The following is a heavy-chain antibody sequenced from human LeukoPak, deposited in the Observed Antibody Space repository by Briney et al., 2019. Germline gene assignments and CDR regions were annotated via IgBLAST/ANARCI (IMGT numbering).Heavy chain of an antibody. CDR2: IYYSGST. CDR3: ARVEYYYSSGYPYYYMDV. Sequence: SETLSLTRTVSRGSISSYYWSWIRQPPGKGLEWMGYIYYSGSTNYNPSLKSRVTISVDTSKNQFSLKLSSVTAADTAVYYCARVEYYYSSGYPYYYMDVWGKGTTVTVSS. CDR1: RGSISSYY. V-gene: IGHV4-59*01. J-gene: IGHJ6*03. D-gene: IGHD3-22*01.